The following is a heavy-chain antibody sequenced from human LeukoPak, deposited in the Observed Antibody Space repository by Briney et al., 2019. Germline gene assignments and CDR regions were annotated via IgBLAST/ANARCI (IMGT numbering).Heavy chain of an antibody. V-gene: IGHV3-21*01. CDR1: GFTFSSYT. Sequence: GGSLRLSCAASGFTFSSYTMNWVRQAPGKGLEWVSSISSSSSNIYYADSVKGRFTISRDNAKNSLYLQMNSLRAEDTAVYYCARVESQYSSSWYSYWGQGTLVTVSS. J-gene: IGHJ4*02. CDR3: ARVESQYSSSWYSY. D-gene: IGHD6-13*01. CDR2: ISSSSSNI.